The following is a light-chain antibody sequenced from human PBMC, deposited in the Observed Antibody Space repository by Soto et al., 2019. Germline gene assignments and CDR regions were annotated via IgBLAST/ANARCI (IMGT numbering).Light chain of an antibody. V-gene: IGKV3-15*01. CDR2: DTS. Sequence: EIVMTQSPATLSVSPGERATLSCRASQFVSSRLAWYQQRPGQVPRLLIYDTSTRAPGISARFSGSGSGTEFTLTISSLQSEDFTVYYCQEYIQWPPGMFGPGTKVDIK. CDR3: QEYIQWPPGM. J-gene: IGKJ1*01. CDR1: QFVSSR.